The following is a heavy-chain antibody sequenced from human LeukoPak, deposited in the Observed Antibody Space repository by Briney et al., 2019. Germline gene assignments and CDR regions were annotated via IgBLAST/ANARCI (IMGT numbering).Heavy chain of an antibody. CDR2: INTDGSTT. CDR3: ARGYSGTYRSDY. Sequence: GGSLKLSCAASGFTFSGYWMHWVRQAPGKALVWVSRINTDGSTTTYADSVKGRFTISRDNAKNTLYLQMNSLRAEDTAVYYCARGYSGTYRSDYWGQGTLVTVSS. CDR1: GFTFSGYW. V-gene: IGHV3-74*01. D-gene: IGHD1-26*01. J-gene: IGHJ4*02.